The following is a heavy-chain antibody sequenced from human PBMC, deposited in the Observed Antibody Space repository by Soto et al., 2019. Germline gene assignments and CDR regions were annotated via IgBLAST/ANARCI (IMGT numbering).Heavy chain of an antibody. CDR3: AKDRGDFWSAYYPPVYY. V-gene: IGHV3-23*01. CDR2: ISATGART. Sequence: VQLLESGGGLVQSGGSLRLSCRATGFTFSSYALSWVRQAPGKELEWVSTISATGARTYYADSVKGRFTIARDNSKNTVSLQMNSLRAEDTAVYYCAKDRGDFWSAYYPPVYYWGQGTLVTVSS. J-gene: IGHJ4*02. D-gene: IGHD3-3*01. CDR1: GFTFSSYA.